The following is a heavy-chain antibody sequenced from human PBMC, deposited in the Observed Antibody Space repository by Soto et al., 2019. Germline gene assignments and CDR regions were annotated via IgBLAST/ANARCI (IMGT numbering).Heavy chain of an antibody. CDR2: INHSGST. V-gene: IGHV4-34*01. CDR3: ARGLRAELNCGGDCYFFDY. CDR1: GGSFSGYY. J-gene: IGHJ4*02. Sequence: SETLSLTCAVYGGSFSGYYWSWIRQPPGKGLEWIGEINHSGSTNYNPSLKSRVTISVDTSKNQFSLKLSSVTAADTAVYYCARGLRAELNCGGDCYFFDYWGQGTLVTVSS. D-gene: IGHD2-21*02.